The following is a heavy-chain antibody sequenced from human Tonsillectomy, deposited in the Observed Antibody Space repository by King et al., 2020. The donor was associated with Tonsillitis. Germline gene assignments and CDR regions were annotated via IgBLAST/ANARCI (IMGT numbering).Heavy chain of an antibody. Sequence: VQLVESGGGLVQPGGSLRLSCAASGFTFSTYDMHWVRQVTGKGLEWVSSIGPAGDTFYPGSVEGRFTISRENAKNSLYLQMNSLRAGDTAVYYCARDRRRVVPARGHYYYGMDVWGQGTTVTVSS. CDR3: ARDRRRVVPARGHYYYGMDV. CDR1: GFTFSTYD. V-gene: IGHV3-13*01. CDR2: IGPAGDT. J-gene: IGHJ6*02. D-gene: IGHD2-2*01.